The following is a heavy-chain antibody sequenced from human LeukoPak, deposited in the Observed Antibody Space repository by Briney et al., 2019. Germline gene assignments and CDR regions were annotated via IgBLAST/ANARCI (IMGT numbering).Heavy chain of an antibody. J-gene: IGHJ4*02. Sequence: ASVKVSCKASGYTFTSYYMHWVRQAPGQGLEWMGIINPSGGSTSYAQKFQGRVTITRDMSTSTAYMELSSLRSEDTAVYYCAADLGGGYFDYWGQGTLVTVSS. V-gene: IGHV1-46*01. CDR3: AADLGGGYFDY. D-gene: IGHD3-16*01. CDR1: GYTFTSYY. CDR2: INPSGGST.